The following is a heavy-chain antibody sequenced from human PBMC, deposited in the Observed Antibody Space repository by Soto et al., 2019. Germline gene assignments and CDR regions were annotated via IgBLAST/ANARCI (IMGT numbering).Heavy chain of an antibody. CDR3: ARDPITMVRGVVYYYGMDV. V-gene: IGHV3-13*01. D-gene: IGHD3-10*01. CDR1: GFTFSSYD. Sequence: GGSLRLSCAASGFTFSSYDMHWVRQATGKGLEWVSAIGTAGDTYYPGSVKGRFTISRENAKNSLYLQMNSLRAEDTAVYYCARDPITMVRGVVYYYGMDVWGQGTTVTVS. CDR2: IGTAGDT. J-gene: IGHJ6*02.